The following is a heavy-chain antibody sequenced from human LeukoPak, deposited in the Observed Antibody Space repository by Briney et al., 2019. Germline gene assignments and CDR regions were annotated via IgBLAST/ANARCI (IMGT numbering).Heavy chain of an antibody. D-gene: IGHD6-19*01. V-gene: IGHV1-69*05. CDR3: ARVVAGTGRSYFDY. J-gene: IGHJ4*02. CDR1: GGTFSSYA. CDR2: IIPIFGTA. Sequence: ASVKVSCKASGGTFSSYAISWVRQAPGQGLEWMGGIIPIFGTANYAQKFQGRVTMTRDTSTSTVYMELSSLRSEDTAVYYCARVVAGTGRSYFDYWGQGTLVTVSS.